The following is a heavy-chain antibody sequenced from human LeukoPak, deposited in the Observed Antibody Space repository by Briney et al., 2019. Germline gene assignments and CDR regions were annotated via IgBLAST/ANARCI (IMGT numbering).Heavy chain of an antibody. V-gene: IGHV1-2*02. CDR1: GYTFTGYY. CDR3: ARDPNRIVVGYYYYMDV. J-gene: IGHJ6*03. D-gene: IGHD3-22*01. Sequence: ASVKVSCKASGYTFTGYYMHWVRQAPGQGLEWMGWINPNSGGTNYAQKFQGRVTMTRDTSISTAYMELSRLRSDDTAVYYCARDPNRIVVGYYYYMDVWGKGTTVTVSS. CDR2: INPNSGGT.